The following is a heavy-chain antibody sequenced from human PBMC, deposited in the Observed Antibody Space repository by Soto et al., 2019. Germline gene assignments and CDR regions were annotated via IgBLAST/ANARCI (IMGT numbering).Heavy chain of an antibody. CDR1: GYSFTSYW. D-gene: IGHD1-26*01. CDR2: IYPGDSDT. V-gene: IGHV5-51*01. Sequence: GESLKISCKGSGYSFTSYWIGWVRQMPGKGLEWMGIIYPGDSDTRYSPSFQGQVTISADKSISTAYLQWSSLKASDTAMYYCARLPVVAESGISGSSAYYFDYWGQGTLVTVSS. J-gene: IGHJ4*02. CDR3: ARLPVVAESGISGSSAYYFDY.